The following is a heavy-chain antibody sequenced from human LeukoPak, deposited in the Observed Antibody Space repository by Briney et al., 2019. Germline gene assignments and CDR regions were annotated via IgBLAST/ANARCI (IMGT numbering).Heavy chain of an antibody. D-gene: IGHD1-26*01. J-gene: IGHJ4*02. CDR3: ARPGIGFDY. Sequence: GRSLRLSCAVSGFTFSSYWMHWVRQAPGKGLVWVSRINSDGSSPSYADSVKGRFTISRDKAKNTLYLQMNSLRAEDTAVYYCARPGIGFDYWGQGTLVTVSS. V-gene: IGHV3-74*01. CDR1: GFTFSSYW. CDR2: INSDGSSP.